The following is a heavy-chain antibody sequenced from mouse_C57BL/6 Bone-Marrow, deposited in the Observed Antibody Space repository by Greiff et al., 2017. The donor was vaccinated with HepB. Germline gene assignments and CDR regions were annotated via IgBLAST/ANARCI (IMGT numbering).Heavy chain of an antibody. V-gene: IGHV5-4*03. CDR2: ISDGGSYT. J-gene: IGHJ4*01. Sequence: EVKLVESGGGLVKPGGSLKLSCAASGFTFSSYAMSWVRQTPEKRLEWVATISDGGSYTYYPDNVKGRFTNSRDNAKNNLYLQMSHLKSEDTAMYYCARAWAYYAMDYWGQGTSVTVSS. CDR1: GFTFSSYA. CDR3: ARAWAYYAMDY.